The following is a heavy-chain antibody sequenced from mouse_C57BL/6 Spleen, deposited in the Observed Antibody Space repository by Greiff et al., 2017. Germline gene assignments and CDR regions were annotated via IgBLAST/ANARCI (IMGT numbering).Heavy chain of an antibody. V-gene: IGHV1-80*01. Sequence: QVQLQQSGAELVKPGASVKISCKASGYAFSSYWMNWVKQRPGKGLEWIGQIYPGDGDTNYNGKFKGKATLTADRSSSAAYMQLSSLTSEDYAVEFCARAWNYGSSPYAMDYWGQGTSVTVSS. J-gene: IGHJ4*01. CDR1: GYAFSSYW. CDR2: IYPGDGDT. CDR3: ARAWNYGSSPYAMDY. D-gene: IGHD1-1*01.